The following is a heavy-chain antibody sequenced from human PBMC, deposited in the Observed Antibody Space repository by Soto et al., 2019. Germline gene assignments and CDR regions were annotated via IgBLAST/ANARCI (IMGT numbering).Heavy chain of an antibody. J-gene: IGHJ3*02. V-gene: IGHV3-20*01. D-gene: IGHD5-12*01. CDR3: ARGLYSGYDQNAFDI. CDR2: INWNGGST. CDR1: GFTFDDYG. Sequence: EVQLVESGGGVVRPGGSLRLSCAASGFTFDDYGMSWVRQAPGKRLEWVSGINWNGGSTGYADSVKGRFTISRDNAKNSLYLQMNSLRAEDTALYHCARGLYSGYDQNAFDIWGQGTMVTVSS.